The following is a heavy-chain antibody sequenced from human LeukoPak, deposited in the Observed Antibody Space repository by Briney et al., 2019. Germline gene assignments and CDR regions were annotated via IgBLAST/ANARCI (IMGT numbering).Heavy chain of an antibody. CDR3: AKDRIGYGKVVDY. V-gene: IGHV3-23*01. D-gene: IGHD5-18*01. Sequence: PGGSLRLSCAASGFPFSSHAMNWVRQAPGKGLEWVSAISGRGSGKYYADPVTGRFTISRDNSKNTLYLQMNSLRPEDTAVYYCAKDRIGYGKVVDYWGQGTLVSVSS. CDR1: GFPFSSHA. CDR2: ISGRGSGK. J-gene: IGHJ4*02.